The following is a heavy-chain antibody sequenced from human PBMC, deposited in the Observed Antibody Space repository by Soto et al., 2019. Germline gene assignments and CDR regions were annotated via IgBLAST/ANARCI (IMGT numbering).Heavy chain of an antibody. CDR2: ISAYNGNT. J-gene: IGHJ6*03. CDR1: GYTFTSYG. Sequence: ASVKVSCKASGYTFTSYGISWVRQAPGQGLEWMGWISAYNGNTNYAQKLQDRVTMTTDTSTSTAYMELRSLRSDDTAVYYCARDRFQYYYGSGNYYYYYMDVWGKGTTVTVSS. D-gene: IGHD3-10*01. CDR3: ARDRFQYYYGSGNYYYYYMDV. V-gene: IGHV1-18*01.